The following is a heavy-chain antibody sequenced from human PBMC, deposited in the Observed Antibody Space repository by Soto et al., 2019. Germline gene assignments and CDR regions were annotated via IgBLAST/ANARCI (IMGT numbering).Heavy chain of an antibody. Sequence: ASVKVSCRASEYTFTAYNIHWVRQAPGQGLEWMGWINPNSGGTNYAQKFQGWVTMTRDTSISTAYMELSRLTSDDTAVYYCATACRDGYNCLDYWGQGTLVTVSS. D-gene: IGHD5-12*01. J-gene: IGHJ4*02. CDR1: EYTFTAYN. CDR3: ATACRDGYNCLDY. CDR2: INPNSGGT. V-gene: IGHV1-2*04.